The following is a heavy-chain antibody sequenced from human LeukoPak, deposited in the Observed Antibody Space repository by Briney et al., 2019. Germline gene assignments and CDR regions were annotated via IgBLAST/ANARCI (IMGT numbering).Heavy chain of an antibody. Sequence: SETLSLTCAVSDGPMMTGPYYWGWIRQPPGKGLEWLGSIFYDGTTYYSPSLKSRVSVSADTSRNQFSLRLTSASAADMAVYYCVRSGVVLQTGFDFWGQGALVTVSS. D-gene: IGHD3-16*01. CDR1: DGPMMTGPYY. CDR3: VRSGVVLQTGFDF. J-gene: IGHJ4*02. V-gene: IGHV4-39*07. CDR2: IFYDGTT.